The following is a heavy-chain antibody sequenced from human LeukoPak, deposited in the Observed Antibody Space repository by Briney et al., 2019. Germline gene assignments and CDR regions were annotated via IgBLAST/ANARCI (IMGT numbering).Heavy chain of an antibody. D-gene: IGHD3-10*01. V-gene: IGHV3-30*18. J-gene: IGHJ4*02. CDR1: GFTFSSYG. CDR3: AKELYFGSGSYPDY. Sequence: GGSLRLSCAASGFTFSSYGMHWVRQAPGKGLEWVAVISHDGSDNHYADSVKGRLTISRDNSKNTVYLQMSSLRPEDTAVYFCAKELYFGSGSYPDYWGQGTLVRVSS. CDR2: ISHDGSDN.